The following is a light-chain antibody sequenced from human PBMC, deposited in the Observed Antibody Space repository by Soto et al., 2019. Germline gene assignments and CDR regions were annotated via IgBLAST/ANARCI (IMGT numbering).Light chain of an antibody. CDR1: QGVTTN. J-gene: IGKJ5*01. CDR3: QQYNNWPFS. V-gene: IGKV3-15*01. Sequence: EIVRTHSPATLSVSPLERATLSLMAGQGVTTNFAWYQQKSGQSPRLLIYDVSTRATGVPARFSGTGSETDFTLTISGLQSDDSAVYFCQQYNNWPFSFGQGTRLEIK. CDR2: DVS.